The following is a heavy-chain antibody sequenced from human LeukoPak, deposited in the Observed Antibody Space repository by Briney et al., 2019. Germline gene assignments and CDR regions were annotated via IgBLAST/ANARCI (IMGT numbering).Heavy chain of an antibody. CDR1: GFTFSSYE. D-gene: IGHD6-13*01. CDR2: ISSSGSTI. J-gene: IGHJ5*02. V-gene: IGHV3-48*03. Sequence: GGSLRLSCAAPGFTFSSYEMNWVRQAPGKGLEWVSYISSSGSTIYYADSVKGRFTISRDNAKNSLYLQMNSLRAEDTAVYYCARDRIAAAANWFDPWGQGTLVTVSS. CDR3: ARDRIAAAANWFDP.